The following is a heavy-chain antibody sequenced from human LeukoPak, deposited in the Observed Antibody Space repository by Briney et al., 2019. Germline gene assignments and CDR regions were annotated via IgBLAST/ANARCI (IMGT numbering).Heavy chain of an antibody. Sequence: ASVKVSCKASGGTFSSYAISWVRQAPRQGLGWMGGIIPIFGTANYAQKFQGRVTITADESTSTAYMELSSLRSEDTAVYYCARGAHSLTTVIPPYYYGMDVWGQGTTVTVSS. CDR1: GGTFSSYA. V-gene: IGHV1-69*13. CDR3: ARGAHSLTTVIPPYYYGMDV. J-gene: IGHJ6*02. D-gene: IGHD4-11*01. CDR2: IIPIFGTA.